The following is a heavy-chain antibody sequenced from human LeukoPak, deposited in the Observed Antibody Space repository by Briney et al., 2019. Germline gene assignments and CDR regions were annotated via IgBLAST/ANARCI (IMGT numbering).Heavy chain of an antibody. V-gene: IGHV1-18*01. J-gene: IGHJ4*02. Sequence: ASVKVSCNASGYTFTSYGISWVRQAPGQGLEWMGWISAYNGNTNYAQKLQGRVTMTTDTSTSTAYMALRSLRSDDTAVYYCARDPTEDFWSGFYSYFDFWGQGTLVTVPS. CDR3: ARDPTEDFWSGFYSYFDF. D-gene: IGHD3-3*01. CDR2: ISAYNGNT. CDR1: GYTFTSYG.